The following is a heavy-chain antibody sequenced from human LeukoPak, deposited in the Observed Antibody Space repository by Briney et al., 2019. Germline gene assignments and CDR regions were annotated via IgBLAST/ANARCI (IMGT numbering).Heavy chain of an antibody. D-gene: IGHD3-22*01. J-gene: IGHJ4*02. V-gene: IGHV3-20*04. CDR2: INWNGGST. CDR1: GFTFDDYG. CDR3: ARDFYRYYYDSSGSPFDY. Sequence: GSLRLSCAASGFTFDDYGMSWVRQAPGNGLEWVSGINWNGGSTGYADSVKGRFTISRDNAKNSLYLQMNSLRAEDTALYYCARDFYRYYYDSSGSPFDYWGQGTLVTVSS.